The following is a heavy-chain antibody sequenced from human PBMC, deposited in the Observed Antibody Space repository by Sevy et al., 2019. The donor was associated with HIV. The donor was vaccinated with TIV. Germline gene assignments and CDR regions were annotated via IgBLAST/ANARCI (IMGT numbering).Heavy chain of an antibody. CDR1: GGSISSYY. Sequence: SETLSLTCTVSGGSISSYYWSWIRQPAGKGLEWIGRIYTSGSTNYNPSLKSRVTMSVDTSKNQFSLKLSSVTAADTAVYYCARVTLVPAAMSSRYYYYYYMDVWGKGTTVTVSS. CDR2: IYTSGST. J-gene: IGHJ6*03. CDR3: ARVTLVPAAMSSRYYYYYYMDV. V-gene: IGHV4-4*07. D-gene: IGHD2-2*01.